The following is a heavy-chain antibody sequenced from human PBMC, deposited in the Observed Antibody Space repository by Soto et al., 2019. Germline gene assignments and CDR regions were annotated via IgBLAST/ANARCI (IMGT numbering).Heavy chain of an antibody. D-gene: IGHD3-10*01. V-gene: IGHV1-18*01. Sequence: QVQLVQSGAEVKKPGASVKVSCKASGYTFTSCGISWVRQAPGQGLEWMGGINTYNGNTNYAQKHQGRVTMTTDTSASTAYMELRSLRSDDTAVYYCARDLDGSGSYYTGYWGQGTLVTVSS. CDR1: GYTFTSCG. CDR2: INTYNGNT. CDR3: ARDLDGSGSYYTGY. J-gene: IGHJ4*02.